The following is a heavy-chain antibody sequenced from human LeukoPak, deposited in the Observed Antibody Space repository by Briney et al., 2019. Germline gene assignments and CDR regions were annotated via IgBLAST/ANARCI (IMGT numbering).Heavy chain of an antibody. D-gene: IGHD3-3*01. CDR3: ARGGPDFWSGYRLYGMDV. V-gene: IGHV4-59*01. CDR2: IYNSVGA. J-gene: IGHJ6*02. Sequence: ETLSLTCTVSGGSISSYYWSWIRQPPGKGLEWIGYIYNSVGANYNPSLKSRVTISVDTSKNQFSLKLSSVTAADTAVYYCARGGPDFWSGYRLYGMDVWGQGTTVTVSS. CDR1: GGSISSYY.